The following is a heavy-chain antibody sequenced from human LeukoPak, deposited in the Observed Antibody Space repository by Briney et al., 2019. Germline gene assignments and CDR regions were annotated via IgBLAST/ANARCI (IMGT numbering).Heavy chain of an antibody. Sequence: GGSLRLSCAASGIRFNNFAMSWVRPAPGRGLGWVSTISESGNSYYADSVKGRFTMSRDNSKNTLYLQMDTLRAEDTAEYYCAKWLRVATTYFDYWGQGVLVTVSS. CDR1: GIRFNNFA. D-gene: IGHD5-24*01. J-gene: IGHJ4*02. CDR3: AKWLRVATTYFDY. CDR2: ISESGNS. V-gene: IGHV3-23*01.